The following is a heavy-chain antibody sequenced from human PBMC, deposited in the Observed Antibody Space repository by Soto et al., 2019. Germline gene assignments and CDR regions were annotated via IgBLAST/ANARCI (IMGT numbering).Heavy chain of an antibody. Sequence: HVQLQESGPGLVKPSEPLSLTCSVSAGSISRYYWGWVRQSPGEGLEWIAHISYTVDASSNPSLKGRVTISLATSKYQIALSLMSVTAADTAVYYCVGSLMSRAMESFDYWGQGTLVTVTS. CDR3: VGSLMSRAMESFDY. J-gene: IGHJ4*02. CDR2: ISYTVDA. V-gene: IGHV4-59*01. CDR1: AGSISRYY. D-gene: IGHD5-18*01.